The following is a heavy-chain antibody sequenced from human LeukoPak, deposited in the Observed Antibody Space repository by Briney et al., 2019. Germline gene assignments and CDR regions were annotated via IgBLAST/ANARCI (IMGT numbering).Heavy chain of an antibody. CDR3: APSAVWVAELSL. CDR2: NNPSGGKT. J-gene: IGHJ4*02. D-gene: IGHD3-10*01. CDR1: RYTFSPYL. Sequence: GASVCGSCTAFRYTFSPYLMCSGREAPRQEGEWVRRNNPSGGKTSYAQKFQGRVNMTRDKSTSTVYMELSNLRSEDTAVYYCAPSAVWVAELSLWGQGTLFTVSS. V-gene: IGHV1-46*01.